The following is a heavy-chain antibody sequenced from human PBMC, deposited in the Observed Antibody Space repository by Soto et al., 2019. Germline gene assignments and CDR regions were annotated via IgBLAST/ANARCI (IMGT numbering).Heavy chain of an antibody. CDR1: GFTFSSYS. J-gene: IGHJ6*02. CDR2: ISSSSSYI. Sequence: EVQLVESGGGLVKPGGSLRLSCAASGFTFSSYSMNWVRQAPGKGLEWVSSISSSSSYIYYADSVKGRFTNSRANAQSSLYLQLNSLRAEDTAVYYCARASDFWSGYYNPYYSYGMDVWGQGTTVTVSS. CDR3: ARASDFWSGYYNPYYSYGMDV. V-gene: IGHV3-21*01. D-gene: IGHD3-3*01.